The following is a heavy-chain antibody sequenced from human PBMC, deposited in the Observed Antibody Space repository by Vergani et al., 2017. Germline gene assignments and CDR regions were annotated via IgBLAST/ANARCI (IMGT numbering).Heavy chain of an antibody. CDR1: GFTFSSYA. J-gene: IGHJ4*02. D-gene: IGHD2-2*01. CDR2: ISSSSSYI. Sequence: VQLVESGGGVVQPGRSLRLSCAASGFTFSSYAMSWVRQAPGKGLEWVSSISSSSSYIYYADSVKGRFTISRDNAKNSLYLQMNSLRAEDTAVYYCARDETASSTSFLTHWGQGTLVTVSS. V-gene: IGHV3-21*01. CDR3: ARDETASSTSFLTH.